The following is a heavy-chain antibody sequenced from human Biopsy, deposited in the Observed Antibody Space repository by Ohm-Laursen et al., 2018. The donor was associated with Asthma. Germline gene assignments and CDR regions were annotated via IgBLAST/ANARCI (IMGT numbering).Heavy chain of an antibody. D-gene: IGHD2-8*02. CDR2: FHYSGSS. J-gene: IGHJ5*02. CDR3: TISVTGSLAYCTGVCSFHLDR. CDR1: GGSISSGTNY. Sequence: TLALTCTLSGGSISSGTNYWSWIPQHPGKGLGWIGYFHYSGSSYHNLSLKSRISMSVDMSTKQFSLEFRCVTAGDTAVYYCTISVTGSLAYCTGVCSFHLDRWGPGPLVTVSS. V-gene: IGHV4-31*06.